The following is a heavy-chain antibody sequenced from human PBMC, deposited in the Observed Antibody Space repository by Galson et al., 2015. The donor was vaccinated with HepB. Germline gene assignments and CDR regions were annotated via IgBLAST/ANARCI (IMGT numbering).Heavy chain of an antibody. CDR1: GFAFSSYL. CDR2: IKQDGGEK. CDR3: AREIYYGSGSYYTDYYYMDV. D-gene: IGHD3-10*01. Sequence: SLRLSCAASGFAFSSYLMSWVRQAPGKGLEWVADIKQDGGEKFHVDSVKGRFTISRDNAKRSLYLQMNSLRAEDTAVYYCAREIYYGSGSYYTDYYYMDVWGKGTTVTVSS. V-gene: IGHV3-7*01. J-gene: IGHJ6*03.